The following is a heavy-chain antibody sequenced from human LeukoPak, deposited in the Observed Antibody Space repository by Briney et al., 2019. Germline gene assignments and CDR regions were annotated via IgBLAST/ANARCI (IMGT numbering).Heavy chain of an antibody. V-gene: IGHV3-23*01. Sequence: GGALRLSSGAPGFPFCSFAMSWVRPAPGEGLGWGSAISGSGGSTYYADSVKGRFTISRDNSKNTLYLQMNSLRAEDTAVYYCAKVRYTHTITWFFDYWGQGTLVTVSS. J-gene: IGHJ4*02. CDR2: ISGSGGST. CDR3: AKVRYTHTITWFFDY. D-gene: IGHD6-13*01. CDR1: GFPFCSFA.